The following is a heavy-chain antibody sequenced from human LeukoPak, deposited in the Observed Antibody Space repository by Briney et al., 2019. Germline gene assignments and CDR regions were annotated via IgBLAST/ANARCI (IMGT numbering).Heavy chain of an antibody. CDR1: GGSISSSSYY. CDR3: VGRGASSSWYQVVDY. D-gene: IGHD6-13*01. Sequence: SETLSLTCTVSGGSISSSSYYWGWIRQPPGKGLEWIGSIYYSGSTYYNPSLKSRVTISVDASKNQFSLKLSSVTAADTAVYYCVGRGASSSWYQVVDYWGQGTLVTVSS. J-gene: IGHJ4*02. CDR2: IYYSGST. V-gene: IGHV4-39*01.